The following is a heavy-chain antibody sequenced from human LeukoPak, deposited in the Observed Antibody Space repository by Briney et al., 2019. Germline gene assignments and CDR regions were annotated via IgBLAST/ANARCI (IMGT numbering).Heavy chain of an antibody. Sequence: GGSLRLSCAVSGFTFSDHYMDWVRQAPGKGLEWVGRSRNRAKSYTTDYAASVKGRFTISRDDSKSTLYLQMHSLETEDTAVYYCSRDATGDHWGQGTLVSVSS. CDR1: GFTFSDHY. CDR3: SRDATGDH. V-gene: IGHV3-72*01. J-gene: IGHJ4*02. CDR2: SRNRAKSYTT.